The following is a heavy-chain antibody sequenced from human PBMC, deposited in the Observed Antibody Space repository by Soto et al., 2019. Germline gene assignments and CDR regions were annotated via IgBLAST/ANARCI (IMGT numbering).Heavy chain of an antibody. CDR1: GYTFTSYG. D-gene: IGHD3-22*01. V-gene: IGHV1-18*01. Sequence: QVQLVQSGAEVKKPGASVKVSCKASGYTFTSYGISWVRQAPGQGLEWMGWISAYNGNTNYAQKLQGRVTMTKDTSTSRAYMELRSLRSDDTAVYYCAREGYYDSSGSAGSGWFDPWGQGNLVTVSS. CDR2: ISAYNGNT. CDR3: AREGYYDSSGSAGSGWFDP. J-gene: IGHJ5*02.